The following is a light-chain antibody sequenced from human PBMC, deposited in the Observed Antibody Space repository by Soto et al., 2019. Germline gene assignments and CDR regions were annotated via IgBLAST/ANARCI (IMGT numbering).Light chain of an antibody. V-gene: IGKV3-20*01. Sequence: DNVLTQSPDTLSLSPGERATLSCRAGPSVANNYLAWYQQKPGQAPRLLMYRASTRATGIADPFSGSGSGTDVILTISKLEPEDFAVYYCQRNGSLVITCGQGILLE. CDR3: QRNGSLVIT. J-gene: IGKJ5*01. CDR2: RAS. CDR1: PSVANNY.